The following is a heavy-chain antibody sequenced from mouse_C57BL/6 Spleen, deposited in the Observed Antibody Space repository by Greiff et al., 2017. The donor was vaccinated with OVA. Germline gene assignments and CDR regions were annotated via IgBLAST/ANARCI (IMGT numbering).Heavy chain of an antibody. J-gene: IGHJ2*01. V-gene: IGHV14-4*01. D-gene: IGHD1-1*01. Sequence: DVQLQESGAELVRPGASVKLSCTASGFNIKDDYMHWVKQRPEQGLEWIGWIDPENGDTEYASKFQGKATITADTSSNTAYLQLSSLTSEDTAVYYCTTGYYGSSPFDYWGQGTTLTVSS. CDR2: IDPENGDT. CDR3: TTGYYGSSPFDY. CDR1: GFNIKDDY.